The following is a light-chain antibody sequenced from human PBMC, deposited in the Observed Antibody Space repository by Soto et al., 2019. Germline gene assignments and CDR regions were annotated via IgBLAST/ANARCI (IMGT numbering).Light chain of an antibody. CDR1: AAIGKY. Sequence: DIQLTQSPSFLSASVGDRVTITCLASAAIGKYLAWYQQKAGKPPKLLVYDASTVQDGVPSRFTGSGSGTEFSLVISRLQPEDFATYYCQQLNGFPRYTFGQGTTVDI. CDR2: DAS. V-gene: IGKV1-9*01. CDR3: QQLNGFPRYT. J-gene: IGKJ2*01.